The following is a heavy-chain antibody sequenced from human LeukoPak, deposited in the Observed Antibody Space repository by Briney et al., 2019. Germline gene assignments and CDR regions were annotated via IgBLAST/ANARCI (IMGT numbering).Heavy chain of an antibody. CDR1: GGTFSSYA. V-gene: IGHV1-69*06. J-gene: IGHJ3*02. CDR3: ARVNCGGDCYSDRGAFDI. D-gene: IGHD2-21*02. CDR2: IIPIFGTA. Sequence: GASVKVSCKASGGTFSSYAISWVRQAPGQGLEWMGGIIPIFGTANYAQKFQGGVTITADKSTSTAYMELSSVRSKDTAVYYCARVNCGGDCYSDRGAFDIWGQGTMVTVSS.